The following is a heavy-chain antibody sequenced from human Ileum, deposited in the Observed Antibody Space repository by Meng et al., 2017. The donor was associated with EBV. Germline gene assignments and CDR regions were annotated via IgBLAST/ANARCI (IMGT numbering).Heavy chain of an antibody. D-gene: IGHD6-13*01. CDR3: ARYVPNGSFWYFDF. Sequence: QVQLVQSGADAKKPGASMKVSCKASGYIFTNYDISWVRQAPGQGLEWMGWISVKNGEAKYPQNFQGRVTMTTDTTTSTAYMELRSQTSDDTAVYYCARYVPNGSFWYFDFWGRGTLVTVSS. J-gene: IGHJ2*01. CDR1: GYIFTNYD. CDR2: ISVKNGEA. V-gene: IGHV1-18*01.